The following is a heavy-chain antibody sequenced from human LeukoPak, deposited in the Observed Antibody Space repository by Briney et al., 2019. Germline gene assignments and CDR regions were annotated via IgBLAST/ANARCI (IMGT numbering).Heavy chain of an antibody. CDR3: ARDTPVAVAVFDY. CDR1: GFTFSSYG. Sequence: PGGSLRLSCAASGFTFSSYGMSWVRRAPGKGLEWVSGISGSGGSTYYADSVKGRFTISRDNSKNTLYLQMNSLRAEVTAVYYCARDTPVAVAVFDYWGQGTLVTVSP. D-gene: IGHD6-19*01. V-gene: IGHV3-23*01. J-gene: IGHJ4*02. CDR2: ISGSGGST.